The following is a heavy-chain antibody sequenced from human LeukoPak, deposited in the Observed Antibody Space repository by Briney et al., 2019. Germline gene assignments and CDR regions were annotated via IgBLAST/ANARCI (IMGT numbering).Heavy chain of an antibody. D-gene: IGHD2-21*01. CDR3: ASFYQAYYFDY. CDR1: GGSISSGDYY. J-gene: IGHJ4*02. CDR2: IYYSGST. Sequence: SETLSLTCTVSGGSISSGDYYWSWIRQPPGKGLEWIGYIYYSGSTYYNPSLKSRVTISIDTSKNQFSLKLSSVTAADTAVYYCASFYQAYYFDYWGQGTLVTVSS. V-gene: IGHV4-30-4*01.